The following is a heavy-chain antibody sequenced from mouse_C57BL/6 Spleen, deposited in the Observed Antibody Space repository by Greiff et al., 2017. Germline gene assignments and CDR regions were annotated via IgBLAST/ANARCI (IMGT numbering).Heavy chain of an antibody. Sequence: QVQLQQPGAELVKPGASVKLSCKASGYTFTSYWMHWVKQRPGQGLEWIGMIHPNSGSTNYNEKFKSKATLTVDKSSSTAYMQLSSLTSEDSAVYDCARRDYGSSLYYFDYWGQGTTLTVSS. V-gene: IGHV1-64*01. CDR3: ARRDYGSSLYYFDY. CDR1: GYTFTSYW. D-gene: IGHD1-1*01. CDR2: IHPNSGST. J-gene: IGHJ2*01.